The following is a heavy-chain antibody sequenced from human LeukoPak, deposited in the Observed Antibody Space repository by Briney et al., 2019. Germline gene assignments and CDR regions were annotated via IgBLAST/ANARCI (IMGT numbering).Heavy chain of an antibody. D-gene: IGHD3-22*01. Sequence: GGSLRLSCAASGFTFSSYAMSWVRQAPGKGLEWVSAISGGGGSTYYADSVKGRFTISRDNSKNTLYLQMNSLRAEDTAVYYCAKVEDYYDSSGYYPQYFQHWGQGTLVTVSS. V-gene: IGHV3-23*01. J-gene: IGHJ1*01. CDR3: AKVEDYYDSSGYYPQYFQH. CDR2: ISGGGGST. CDR1: GFTFSSYA.